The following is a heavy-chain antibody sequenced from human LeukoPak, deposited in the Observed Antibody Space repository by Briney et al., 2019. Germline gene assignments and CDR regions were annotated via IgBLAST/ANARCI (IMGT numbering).Heavy chain of an antibody. CDR1: GGSISTYY. J-gene: IGHJ6*02. CDR2: IYSSGST. Sequence: SETLSLTCTVSGGSISTYYWSWLRQPPGKGLEWIGYIYSSGSTNYNPSLKSRVTISVDTSKHQFSLKLSSVTAADTAVYYCARGRTTETTYYYYYHGMDVWGQGTTVTVSS. D-gene: IGHD4-11*01. V-gene: IGHV4-59*12. CDR3: ARGRTTETTYYYYYHGMDV.